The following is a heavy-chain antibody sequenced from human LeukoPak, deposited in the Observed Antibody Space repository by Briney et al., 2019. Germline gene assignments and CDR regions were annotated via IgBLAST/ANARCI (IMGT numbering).Heavy chain of an antibody. CDR3: AALLRDY. J-gene: IGHJ4*02. CDR2: IKQDGSEK. CDR1: GFTFRNHE. D-gene: IGHD1-26*01. Sequence: GGSLRLSCAASGFTFRNHEMNWVRQAPGKGLEWVANIKQDGSEKYYVESVKGRFTISRDNAKNSLYLQMNSLRAEDTAVYYCAALLRDYWGQGTLVTVSS. V-gene: IGHV3-7*01.